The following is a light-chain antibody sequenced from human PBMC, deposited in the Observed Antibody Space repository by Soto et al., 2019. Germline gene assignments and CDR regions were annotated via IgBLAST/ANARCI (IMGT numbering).Light chain of an antibody. J-gene: IGKJ1*01. Sequence: EIQRTQFPSTLSASVGNRHTITCRASQSISSWLAWYQQKPGKAPKLLIYDASSLESGVPSRFSGSGSATEFTLTISCLQPDDFATYYCQQYNNYWTFGQGTKVDIK. V-gene: IGKV1-5*01. CDR3: QQYNNYWT. CDR2: DAS. CDR1: QSISSW.